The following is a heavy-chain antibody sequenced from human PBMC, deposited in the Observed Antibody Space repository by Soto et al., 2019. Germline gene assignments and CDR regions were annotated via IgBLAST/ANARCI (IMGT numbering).Heavy chain of an antibody. CDR3: AKAKTGYDFWSGYPDPFDY. J-gene: IGHJ4*02. D-gene: IGHD3-3*01. V-gene: IGHV3-23*01. CDR1: GFTFSSYA. CDR2: ISGSGGST. Sequence: GGSLRLSCAASGFTFSSYAMSWVRQAPGKGLEWVSAISGSGGSTYYADSVKGRFTISRDNSKNTLYLQMNSLRAEDTAVYYCAKAKTGYDFWSGYPDPFDYWGQGTLVTVSS.